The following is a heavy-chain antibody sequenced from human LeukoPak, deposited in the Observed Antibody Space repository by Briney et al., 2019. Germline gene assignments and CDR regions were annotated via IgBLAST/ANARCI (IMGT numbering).Heavy chain of an antibody. Sequence: GGSLRLSCAASGFTFSSSAMSWVRQAPGKGLEWVSAISNNGGYTYYADSVQGRFTISRDNSKSTLCLQMNSLRAEDTAVYYCAKTMGYCSTTSCSAYFDYWGQGTLVTVSS. V-gene: IGHV3-23*01. D-gene: IGHD2-2*01. CDR2: ISNNGGYT. CDR3: AKTMGYCSTTSCSAYFDY. CDR1: GFTFSSSA. J-gene: IGHJ4*02.